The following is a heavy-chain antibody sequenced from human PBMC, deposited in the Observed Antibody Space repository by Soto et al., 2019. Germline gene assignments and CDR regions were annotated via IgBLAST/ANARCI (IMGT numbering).Heavy chain of an antibody. J-gene: IGHJ5*02. CDR1: GDSMTSSSYY. CDR3: ARHTRNQFDP. V-gene: IGHV4-39*01. CDR2: VYYSERTSYNSGTT. Sequence: SETLSLTCNVPGDSMTSSSYYWGWIRQPPGKGLEWIGSVYYSERTSYNSGTTYYSPSLKSRVTISGDTSKRQFSLKLSSVTAADTAVYYCARHTRNQFDPWGQGTLVTVSS.